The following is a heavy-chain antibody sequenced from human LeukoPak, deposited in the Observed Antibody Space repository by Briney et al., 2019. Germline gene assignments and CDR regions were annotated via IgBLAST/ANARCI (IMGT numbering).Heavy chain of an antibody. D-gene: IGHD5-18*01. CDR1: GGSISSYY. CDR2: IYYSGST. V-gene: IGHV4-59*01. CDR3: ARESPDTAMQGPPYYYGMDV. Sequence: SETLSLTCTVSGGSISSYYWSWIRQPPGKGLEWIGYIYYSGSTNYNPSLKSRVTISVDTSKNQFSLKLSSVTAADTAVYYCARESPDTAMQGPPYYYGMDVWGQGTTVTVSS. J-gene: IGHJ6*02.